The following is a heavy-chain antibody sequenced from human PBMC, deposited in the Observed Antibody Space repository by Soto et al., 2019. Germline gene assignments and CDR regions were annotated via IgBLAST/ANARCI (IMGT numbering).Heavy chain of an antibody. J-gene: IGHJ4*02. Sequence: QVQLVQSGAEVKKPGSSVKVSCKASGDTFSFYTLNWIRQAPGQGFEWVGRVNPILAMSSSAHKFQGRVSMFADKSTGAAYMELRSLRSDDTAVYYWATSYGSGISPFDYCGQGTLVTVSS. CDR2: VNPILAMS. CDR3: ATSYGSGISPFDY. CDR1: GDTFSFYT. D-gene: IGHD3-10*01. V-gene: IGHV1-69*02.